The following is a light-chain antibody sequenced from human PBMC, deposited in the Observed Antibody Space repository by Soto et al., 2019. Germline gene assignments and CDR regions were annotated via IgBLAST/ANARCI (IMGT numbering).Light chain of an antibody. CDR3: QEYNRYTVS. V-gene: IGKV1-5*01. J-gene: IGKJ5*01. CDR2: DAS. Sequence: DSHVTQPPATLSAFVGNIVTISCRARQSIGTWLAWYPQKPGKAPKLLIYDASTLESGVPSRFRGSGSGTEFTLTISSLQTEDVATYYCQEYNRYTVSFAHGTRLEI. CDR1: QSIGTW.